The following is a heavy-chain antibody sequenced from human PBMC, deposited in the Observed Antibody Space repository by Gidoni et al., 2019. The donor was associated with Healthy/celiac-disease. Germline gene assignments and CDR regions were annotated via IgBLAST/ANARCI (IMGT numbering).Heavy chain of an antibody. CDR1: GFTFSSYA. CDR3: AKVVYLSGTWYYFDY. D-gene: IGHD1-1*01. J-gene: IGHJ4*02. Sequence: EVQLLESGGGLVQPGGSLRIYCAASGFTFSSYAMSWVRQAPGKGLEWVSAISGSGGSTYYADSVKGRFTISRDNSKNTLYLQMNSLRAEDTAVYYCAKVVYLSGTWYYFDYWGQGTLVTVSS. V-gene: IGHV3-23*01. CDR2: ISGSGGST.